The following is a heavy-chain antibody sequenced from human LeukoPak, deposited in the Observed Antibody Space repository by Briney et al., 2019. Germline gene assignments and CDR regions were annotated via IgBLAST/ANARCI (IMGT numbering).Heavy chain of an antibody. CDR2: IYYRVTS. J-gene: IGHJ4*02. CDR1: GGSISSYY. D-gene: IGHD3-9*01. V-gene: IGHV4-59*08. CDR3: ARHGGGRYFDWLFAPKAYYFDY. Sequence: SETLSLTCTVSGGSISSYYWSWIRQPPGKGLEWIGYIYYRVTSDYNPSLKSRVTMSVDMSTRQISLKLSSVTAADTAVYYCARHGGGRYFDWLFAPKAYYFDYWGQGTLVTVSS.